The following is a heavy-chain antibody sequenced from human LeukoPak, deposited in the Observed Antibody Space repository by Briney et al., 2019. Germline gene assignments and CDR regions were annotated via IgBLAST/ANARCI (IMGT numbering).Heavy chain of an antibody. V-gene: IGHV1-8*01. CDR2: MNPNSGNT. CDR3: ARRIAAAGTTLDY. D-gene: IGHD6-13*01. CDR1: GYTFTNYD. J-gene: IGHJ4*02. Sequence: GASVKVSCKASGYTFTNYDINWVRQATGQGLEWMGWMNPNSGNTGYAQKFQGRVTMTRNTSITTAYMELSSLRSEDTAVYFCARRIAAAGTTLDYWGQGTLVTVSS.